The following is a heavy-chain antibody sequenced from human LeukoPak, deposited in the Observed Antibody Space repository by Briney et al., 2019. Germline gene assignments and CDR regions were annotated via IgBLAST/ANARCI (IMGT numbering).Heavy chain of an antibody. CDR1: GFTFSDYA. CDR3: ARVSGYYDILTGYMDY. CDR2: ITASGGST. D-gene: IGHD3-9*01. Sequence: GGSLRLSCAASGFTFSDYAMSWVRQAPGKGLEWVSSITASGGSTYYADSVKGRFTISRDNAKNSLYLQMNSLRAEDTAVYYCARVSGYYDILTGYMDYWDQGTLVTVSS. J-gene: IGHJ4*02. V-gene: IGHV3-23*01.